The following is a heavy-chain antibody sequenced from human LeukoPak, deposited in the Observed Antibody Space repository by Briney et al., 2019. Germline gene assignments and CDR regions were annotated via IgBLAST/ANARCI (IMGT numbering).Heavy chain of an antibody. CDR2: IWYDGSNK. V-gene: IGHV3-33*01. CDR3: ARGGEDCSSTSCYGEYYFDY. CDR1: GFTFSSYG. D-gene: IGHD2-2*01. J-gene: IGHJ4*02. Sequence: PGGSLRLSCAASGFTFSSYGMHWVRQAPGKGLEWVAVIWYDGSNKYYADSVKGRFTISRDNSKNTLYLQMNSLRAEDTAVYHCARGGEDCSSTSCYGEYYFDYWGREPWSPSPQ.